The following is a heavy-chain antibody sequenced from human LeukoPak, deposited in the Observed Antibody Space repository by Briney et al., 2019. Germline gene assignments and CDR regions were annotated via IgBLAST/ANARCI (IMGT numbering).Heavy chain of an antibody. D-gene: IGHD6-6*01. CDR1: GFTVSSSY. CDR2: IYSGGST. V-gene: IGHV3-53*01. Sequence: GGSLRLSCSASGFTVSSSYMSWVRQAPGKGLRWVSVIYSGGSTYYADSVKGRFTISRDNSKNTLYLQMNSLRIEDTAVYYCARVAFRSSSYISGIDYWGQGTLVTVSS. J-gene: IGHJ4*02. CDR3: ARVAFRSSSYISGIDY.